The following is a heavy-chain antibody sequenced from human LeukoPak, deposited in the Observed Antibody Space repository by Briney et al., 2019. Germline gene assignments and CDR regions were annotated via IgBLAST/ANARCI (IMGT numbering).Heavy chain of an antibody. CDR1: GGSISSYY. Sequence: PSETLSLTCTVSGGSISSYYWSWIRQPPGKGLEWIGYIYYSGSTNYNPSLKSRVTISVDTSKNQFSLKLSSVTAADTAVYYCARDRRTYCSSTSCYHPFDYWGQGTLVTVSS. J-gene: IGHJ4*02. V-gene: IGHV4-59*01. D-gene: IGHD2-2*01. CDR2: IYYSGST. CDR3: ARDRRTYCSSTSCYHPFDY.